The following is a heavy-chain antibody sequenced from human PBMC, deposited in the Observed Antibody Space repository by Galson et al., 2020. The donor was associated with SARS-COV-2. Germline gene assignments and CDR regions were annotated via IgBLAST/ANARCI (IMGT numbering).Heavy chain of an antibody. V-gene: IGHV4-61*02. CDR3: ARDHLITIFGVVIDDYGMDV. Sequence: SETLSLTCTVSGGSISSGSYYWSWIRQPAGKGLEWIGRIYTSGSTNYNPSLKSRVTISVDTSKNQFSLKLSSVTAADTAVYYCARDHLITIFGVVIDDYGMDVWGQGTTVTVSS. CDR1: GGSISSGSYY. J-gene: IGHJ6*02. CDR2: IYTSGST. D-gene: IGHD3-3*01.